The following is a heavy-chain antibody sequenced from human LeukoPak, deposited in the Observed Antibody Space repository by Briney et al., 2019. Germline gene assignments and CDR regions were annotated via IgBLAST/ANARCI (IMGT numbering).Heavy chain of an antibody. CDR2: IIPIFGTA. D-gene: IGHD1-26*01. Sequence: GASVKVSCKVSGYTLTELSMHWVRQAPGQGLEWMGGIIPIFGTANYAQKFQGRVTITADESSSTAYMELSSLRSEDTAVYYCASGTDYFDYWGQGTLVTVSS. CDR1: GYTLTELS. J-gene: IGHJ4*02. V-gene: IGHV1-69*13. CDR3: ASGTDYFDY.